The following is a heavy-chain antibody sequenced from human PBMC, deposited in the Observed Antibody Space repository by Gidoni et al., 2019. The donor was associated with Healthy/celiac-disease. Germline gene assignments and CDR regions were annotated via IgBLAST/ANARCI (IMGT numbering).Heavy chain of an antibody. D-gene: IGHD6-6*01. Sequence: VQLVQSGADAKKPGASVKVSCQASGYTFTGYYMQSVRLAPGQGLEWMGWINPNSGGTNDAQKFQGRVTMTRDTSISTAYMELSRLRSDDTAVYYCATGEQLNRGDYWGQGTLVTVSS. J-gene: IGHJ4*02. CDR3: ATGEQLNRGDY. CDR1: GYTFTGYY. V-gene: IGHV1-2*02. CDR2: INPNSGGT.